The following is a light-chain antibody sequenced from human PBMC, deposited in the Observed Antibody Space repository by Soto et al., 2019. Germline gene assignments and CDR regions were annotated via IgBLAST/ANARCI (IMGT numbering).Light chain of an antibody. CDR3: QNFDSATHK. J-gene: IGKJ1*01. CDR2: EAS. Sequence: HMSQSPASLPVSLHVTVTISFMASQGIRHYLAWYQQKPGKVPRLLIYEASNLQSGVPSRFRGGGSGTEFTLTISSLQPEDVATYYCQNFDSATHKFGQGTKVDIK. CDR1: QGIRHY. V-gene: IGKV1-27*01.